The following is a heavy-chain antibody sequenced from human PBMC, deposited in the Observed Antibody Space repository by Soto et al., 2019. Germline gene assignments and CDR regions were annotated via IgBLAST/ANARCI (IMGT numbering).Heavy chain of an antibody. D-gene: IGHD6-13*01. CDR2: ISGSGGST. J-gene: IGHJ6*03. Sequence: GGSLRLSCAASGFTFSSYAMSWVRQAPGKGLEWVSAISGSGGSTYYADSVKGRFTISRDNSKNTLYLQMNSLRAEDTAVYYCAKGAFSSSWSSYYYYYMDVWGKGTTVTVSS. V-gene: IGHV3-23*01. CDR3: AKGAFSSSWSSYYYYYMDV. CDR1: GFTFSSYA.